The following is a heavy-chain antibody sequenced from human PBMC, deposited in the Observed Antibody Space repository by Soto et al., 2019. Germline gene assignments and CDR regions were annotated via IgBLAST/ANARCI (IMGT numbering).Heavy chain of an antibody. CDR2: ISGNGDNV. CDR1: GFTVDDYA. D-gene: IGHD4-17*01. Sequence: PGGSLRLSCVASGFTVDDYAMHWVRQAPGKGLEWVSGISGNGDNVDYADSVKGRFTVSRDNAKNSLFLQMNSLRPEDTALYYCAKDMKWGGMTTIHYFDSWGQGTQVTVSS. CDR3: AKDMKWGGMTTIHYFDS. J-gene: IGHJ4*02. V-gene: IGHV3-9*01.